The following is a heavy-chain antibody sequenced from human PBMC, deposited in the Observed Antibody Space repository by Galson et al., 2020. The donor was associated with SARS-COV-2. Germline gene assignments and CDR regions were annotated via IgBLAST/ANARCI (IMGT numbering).Heavy chain of an antibody. V-gene: IGHV3-30-3*01. D-gene: IGHD3-9*01. CDR1: GFTFSSYA. Sequence: GESLKISCAASGFTFSSYAMHWVRQAPGKGLEWVAVISYDGSNKYYADSVKGRFTISRDNSKNTLYLQMNSLRAEDTAVYYCARDYHYYDILTGYYPTENRLYYYYGMDVWGQGTTVTVSS. CDR3: ARDYHYYDILTGYYPTENRLYYYYGMDV. CDR2: ISYDGSNK. J-gene: IGHJ6*02.